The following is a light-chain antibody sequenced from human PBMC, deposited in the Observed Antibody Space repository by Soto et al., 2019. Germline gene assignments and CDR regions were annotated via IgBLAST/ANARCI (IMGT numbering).Light chain of an antibody. CDR1: QSVSNNY. V-gene: IGKV3-20*01. CDR3: QQYGSLGT. CDR2: GAS. Sequence: IVLKHSACTLSLSLGDRATLSCRASQSVSNNYLAWYQQKPGQAPRLLIYGASNRATGIPDRFSGSGSGTDFTLTISRLEPEDFAVYYCQQYGSLGTFGQGTKVDIK. J-gene: IGKJ1*01.